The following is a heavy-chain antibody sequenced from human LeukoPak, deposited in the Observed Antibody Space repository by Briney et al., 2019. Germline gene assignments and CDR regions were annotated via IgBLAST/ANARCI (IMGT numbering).Heavy chain of an antibody. D-gene: IGHD6-13*01. CDR2: ISSSSSYI. V-gene: IGHV3-21*01. CDR3: ARDPYSSSWTKGWFDP. CDR1: GFTFRSYS. Sequence: GGSLRLSCAAPGFTFRSYSMNWVRQAPGKGLEWVSSISSSSSYIYYADSVKGRFTISRDNAKNSLYLQMNSLRAEDTAVYYCARDPYSSSWTKGWFDPWGQGTLVTVSS. J-gene: IGHJ5*02.